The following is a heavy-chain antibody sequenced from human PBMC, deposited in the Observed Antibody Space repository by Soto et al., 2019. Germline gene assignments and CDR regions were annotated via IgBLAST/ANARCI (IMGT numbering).Heavy chain of an antibody. CDR1: GFTFSSYA. CDR2: IRGSGGST. J-gene: IGHJ4*02. D-gene: IGHD2-15*01. V-gene: IGHV3-23*01. CDR3: AKDGGPRAALGDFDS. Sequence: EVQLLESGGGLVQPGGSLRLSCAASGFTFSSYAMSWVRQAPGKGLEWGSAIRGSGGSTYYADSVKGRFTISRDNSKNTVYLQMNRLRAEDTAVYYCAKDGGPRAALGDFDSWGQGTLVTVSS.